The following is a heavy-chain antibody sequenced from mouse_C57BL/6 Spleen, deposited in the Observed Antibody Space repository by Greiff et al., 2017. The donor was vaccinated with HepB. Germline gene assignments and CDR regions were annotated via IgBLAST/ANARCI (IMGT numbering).Heavy chain of an antibody. J-gene: IGHJ4*01. CDR2: ISYDGSN. CDR1: GYSITSGYY. CDR3: ARGDYGYDVNAMDY. D-gene: IGHD2-2*01. Sequence: VQLQQSGPGLVKPSQSLSLTCSVTGYSITSGYYWNWIRQFPGNKLEWMGYISYDGSNNYNPSLKNRISITRDTSKNQFFLKLNSVTTEDTATYYCARGDYGYDVNAMDYWGQGTSVTVSS. V-gene: IGHV3-6*01.